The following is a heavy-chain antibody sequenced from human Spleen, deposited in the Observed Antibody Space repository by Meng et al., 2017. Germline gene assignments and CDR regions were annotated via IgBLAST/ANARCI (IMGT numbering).Heavy chain of an antibody. V-gene: IGHV4-34*01. CDR3: ARGRMGTVDY. J-gene: IGHJ4*02. CDR2: INHSGST. Sequence: QVQLQQWGAGLLKPSETLSLTCAVYGGSFSGYYWNWIRQPPGKGLEWIGEINHSGSTNYNPSLKSRVTISVDTSKNQFSLKLSSVTAADTAVYYCARGRMGTVDYWGQGTLVTVSS. CDR1: GGSFSGYY. D-gene: IGHD7-27*01.